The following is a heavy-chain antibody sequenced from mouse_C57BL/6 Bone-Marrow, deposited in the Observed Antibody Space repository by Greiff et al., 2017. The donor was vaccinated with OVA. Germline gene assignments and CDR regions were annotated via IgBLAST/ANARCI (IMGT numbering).Heavy chain of an antibody. D-gene: IGHD1-1*01. CDR1: GYTFTSYW. CDR2: IDPSDSYT. J-gene: IGHJ2*01. V-gene: IGHV1-69*01. Sequence: VQLQQPGAELVMPGASVKLSCKASGYTFTSYWMHWVKQRPGQGLEWIGEIDPSDSYTNYNQKFKGKSTLTVDKSSSTAYMQLSSLTSEDSAVYYCARWGGYYGSKYDWGQGTTLTVSS. CDR3: ARWGGYYGSKYD.